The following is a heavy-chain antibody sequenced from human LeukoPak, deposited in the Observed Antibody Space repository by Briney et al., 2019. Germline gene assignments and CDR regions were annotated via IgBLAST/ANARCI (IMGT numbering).Heavy chain of an antibody. D-gene: IGHD3-10*01. Sequence: SETLSLTCTVSGGSISSSSYYWGWIRQPPGKGLEWIGYIYYSGSTYYNPSLKSRVTISVDTSKSHFSLNLNSVTAADTAIYYCARLFGSGSNYLDPWGQGTLVTVSS. CDR2: IYYSGST. J-gene: IGHJ5*02. V-gene: IGHV4-39*07. CDR3: ARLFGSGSNYLDP. CDR1: GGSISSSSYY.